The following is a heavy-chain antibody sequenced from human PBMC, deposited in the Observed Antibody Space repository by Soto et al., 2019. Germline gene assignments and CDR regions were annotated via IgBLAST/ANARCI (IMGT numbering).Heavy chain of an antibody. Sequence: SGPTLVNPTQTLTLTCTFSGFSLSTSGVGVGWIRQPPGKALEWLALIYWNDDKRYSPSLKSRLTITKDTSKNQVVLTMTNMDNVDTATYYCAHSIVATITSSDNWFDHWGQGTLVTVSS. D-gene: IGHD5-12*01. CDR3: AHSIVATITSSDNWFDH. V-gene: IGHV2-5*01. CDR2: IYWNDDK. CDR1: GFSLSTSGVG. J-gene: IGHJ5*02.